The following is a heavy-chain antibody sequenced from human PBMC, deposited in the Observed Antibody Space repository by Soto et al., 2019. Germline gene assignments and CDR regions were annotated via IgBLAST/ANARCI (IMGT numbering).Heavy chain of an antibody. V-gene: IGHV3-74*01. J-gene: IGHJ4*02. D-gene: IGHD3-22*01. Sequence: GGSLRLSCAASGFTIFTFSNYWMHWVRQAPGKGLAWVSRINSDGSSTSYADSVKGRFTISRDNAKNTLYLQMNSLRAEDTAVYYCASLTDYYDSSGYYSPFDYWGQGTLVTVSS. CDR2: INSDGSST. CDR1: GFTIFTFSNYW. CDR3: ASLTDYYDSSGYYSPFDY.